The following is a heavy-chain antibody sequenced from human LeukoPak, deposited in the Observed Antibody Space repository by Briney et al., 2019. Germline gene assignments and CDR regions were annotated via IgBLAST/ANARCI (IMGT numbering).Heavy chain of an antibody. D-gene: IGHD3-22*01. CDR1: GGSFSGYY. Sequence: SETLSLTCAVYGGSFSGYYWSWIRQPPGKGLEWIGEINHSGSTNYNPSLKSRVTISVDTSKNQFSLKLSSVTAADTAVYYCARTKWLLLRRDAFDIWGQGTMVTVSS. CDR3: ARTKWLLLRRDAFDI. CDR2: INHSGST. V-gene: IGHV4-34*01. J-gene: IGHJ3*02.